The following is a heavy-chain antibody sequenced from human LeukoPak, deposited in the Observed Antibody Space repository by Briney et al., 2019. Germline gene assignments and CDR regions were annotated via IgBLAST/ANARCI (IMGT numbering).Heavy chain of an antibody. CDR1: GFTFSSYW. J-gene: IGHJ1*01. CDR2: ISSGGTAI. V-gene: IGHV3-48*01. D-gene: IGHD5-12*01. Sequence: GGSLRLSCAASGFTFSSYWMSWVRQAPGKGLEWISYISSGGTAIRYADSVKGRFTISRDNARNSLSLQMDSLRADDTGVYYCARAPGYSDSHWGQGTLVTVSS. CDR3: ARAPGYSDSH.